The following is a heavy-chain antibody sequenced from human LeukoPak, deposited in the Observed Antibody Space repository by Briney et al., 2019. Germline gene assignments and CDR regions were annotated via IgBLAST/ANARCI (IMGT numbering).Heavy chain of an antibody. CDR2: INYSGTT. CDR1: GGAITNDNFY. CDR3: ARLFDS. J-gene: IGHJ4*02. V-gene: IGHV4-39*01. Sequence: PSETLSLTCTVSGGAITNDNFYWGWVRQPPGKGLEWVVSINYSGTTYYNPSLRSRLSISVGTSRTQFFLTLNSVTAADTAVYYCARLFDSWGRGILVTVSS.